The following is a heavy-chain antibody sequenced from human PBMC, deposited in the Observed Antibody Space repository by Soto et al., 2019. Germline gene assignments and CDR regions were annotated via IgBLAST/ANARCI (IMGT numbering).Heavy chain of an antibody. Sequence: LRLSCAASGFTFSSYAMHWVRQAPGKGLEWVAVISYDGSNKYYADSVKGRFTISRDNSKNTLYLQMNSLRAEDTAVYYCARGSGLEYYYDSSGSLDYWGQGTLVTV. J-gene: IGHJ4*02. CDR2: ISYDGSNK. CDR1: GFTFSSYA. D-gene: IGHD3-22*01. CDR3: ARGSGLEYYYDSSGSLDY. V-gene: IGHV3-30*01.